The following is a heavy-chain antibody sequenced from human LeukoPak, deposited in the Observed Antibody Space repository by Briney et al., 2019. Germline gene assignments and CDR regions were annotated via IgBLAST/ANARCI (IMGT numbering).Heavy chain of an antibody. D-gene: IGHD3-9*01. Sequence: PGGSLRLSCAASGFTFSNYAMNWVRQAPGRGLEWVSAISGSGGSTYYADSVKGRFTISRDNSKNTLYLHMNSLRDDDTAVYYCATDQRYAFDYWGQGILVTVSS. CDR3: ATDQRYAFDY. CDR1: GFTFSNYA. CDR2: ISGSGGST. V-gene: IGHV3-23*01. J-gene: IGHJ4*02.